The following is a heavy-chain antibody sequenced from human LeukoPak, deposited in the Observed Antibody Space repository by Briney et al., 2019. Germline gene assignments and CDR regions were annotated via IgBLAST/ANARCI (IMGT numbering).Heavy chain of an antibody. V-gene: IGHV3-7*01. CDR1: GFTFSSYW. D-gene: IGHD3-22*01. CDR3: ARPPNYYDSSGYYLD. Sequence: GGSLRLSCAASGFTFSSYWMSWVRQAPGKGLEWVANIKQDGSEKYYVDSVKGRFTISRDNAKNSLYLQMNSLRAEDTAVYYCARPPNYYDSSGYYLDWGQGTLVTVSS. J-gene: IGHJ4*02. CDR2: IKQDGSEK.